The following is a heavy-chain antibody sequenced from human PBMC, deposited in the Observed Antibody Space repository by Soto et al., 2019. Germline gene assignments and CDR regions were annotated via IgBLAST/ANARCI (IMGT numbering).Heavy chain of an antibody. CDR3: ARDLGRTAAGYYYYDAMDV. J-gene: IGHJ6*02. CDR2: IKEDGSEK. D-gene: IGHD2-2*01. CDR1: GFTFGDFW. Sequence: GGSLRLSCAASGFTFGDFWMNWVRQAPGKGLEWVANIKEDGSEKYFLDSVKGRFTISRDNAKNSLYLQINSLRAEDTGVYYCARDLGRTAAGYYYYDAMDVWGQGTTVTVSS. V-gene: IGHV3-7*01.